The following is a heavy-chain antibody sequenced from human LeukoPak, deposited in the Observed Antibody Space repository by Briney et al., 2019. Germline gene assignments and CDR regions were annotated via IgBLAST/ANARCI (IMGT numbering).Heavy chain of an antibody. CDR2: IIPIFGTA. D-gene: IGHD4-17*01. CDR3: ARVMTTVTRDYYYYYGMDV. V-gene: IGHV1-69*13. Sequence: ASVTVSCKASGGTFSSYAISWVRQAPGQGLEWMGGIIPIFGTANYAQKFQGRVTITADESTSTAYMELSSLRSEDTAVYYCARVMTTVTRDYYYYYGMDVWGQGTTVTVSS. J-gene: IGHJ6*02. CDR1: GGTFSSYA.